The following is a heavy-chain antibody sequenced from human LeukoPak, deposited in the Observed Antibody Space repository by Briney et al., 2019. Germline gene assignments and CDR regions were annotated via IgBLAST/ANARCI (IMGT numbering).Heavy chain of an antibody. D-gene: IGHD3-22*01. CDR3: AREIVGYYPAY. CDR1: EFTFNSYW. J-gene: IGHJ4*02. Sequence: GGSLRLSCAASEFTFNSYWMSWVRQAPGKGLEWVANIKQDGSEKYYVDSVKGRFTISRDNAKNSLYLQMISLRAEDTAVYYCAREIVGYYPAYWGQGTLVTVSS. CDR2: IKQDGSEK. V-gene: IGHV3-7*01.